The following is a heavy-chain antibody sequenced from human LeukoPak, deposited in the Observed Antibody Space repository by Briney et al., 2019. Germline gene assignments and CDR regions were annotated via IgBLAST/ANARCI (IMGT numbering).Heavy chain of an antibody. CDR2: ISGGGFAT. V-gene: IGHV3-23*01. D-gene: IGHD6-25*01. CDR3: AKDQRI. CDR1: VFTFSSYA. J-gene: IGHJ4*02. Sequence: GGSLRLSCTASVFTFSSYAMSWVRQAPGMGPEWVSAISGGGFATYYADSVKGRFTISRDNSQNKMYLQMNNLRVEDTAMYYCAKDQRICGQGTLVTVSS.